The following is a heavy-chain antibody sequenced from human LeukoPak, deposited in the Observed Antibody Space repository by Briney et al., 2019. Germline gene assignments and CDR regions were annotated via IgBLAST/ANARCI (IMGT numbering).Heavy chain of an antibody. CDR3: AKGYLVGATATYYFDY. CDR2: ISGSGGST. Sequence: GGSLRLSCAASGFTFSSYAMSWVRQAPGKGLEWVSAISGSGGSTYYADSVKGRFTISRDNSKSTLYLQMNSLRAEDTAVYYCAKGYLVGATATYYFDYWGQGTLVTVSS. J-gene: IGHJ4*02. CDR1: GFTFSSYA. V-gene: IGHV3-23*01. D-gene: IGHD1-26*01.